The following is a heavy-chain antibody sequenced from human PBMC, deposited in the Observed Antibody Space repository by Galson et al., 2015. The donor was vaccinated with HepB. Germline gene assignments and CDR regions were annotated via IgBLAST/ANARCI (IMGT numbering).Heavy chain of an antibody. CDR1: GYTFASYG. V-gene: IGHV1-18*01. CDR3: ASGYSSSPYYMDV. CDR2: ISAYNGDT. J-gene: IGHJ6*03. Sequence: SVKVSCKASGYTFASYGITWVRQAPGQGLEWMGWISAYNGDTNYAQKFQDRVTVTIDTSTSTAYMELRSLRSDDTAMYYCASGYSSSPYYMDVWGKGTTAAVSS. D-gene: IGHD2-2*01.